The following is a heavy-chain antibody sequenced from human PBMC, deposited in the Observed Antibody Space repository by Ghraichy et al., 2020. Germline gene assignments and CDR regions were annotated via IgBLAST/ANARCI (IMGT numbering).Heavy chain of an antibody. CDR3: AREERTFLDRLVKGFFEL. D-gene: IGHD2/OR15-2a*01. CDR2: ISSIGGTT. V-gene: IGHV3-23*01. J-gene: IGHJ2*01. CDR1: GFTFSNYA. Sequence: GGSLRLSCAASGFTFSNYAMAWVRQAPGKGLEWVSGISSIGGTTYYSDSVKGRFTISRDNSKNTLFLQMNGRRAEDTAIYFCAREERTFLDRLVKGFFELWGRGALVTVSS.